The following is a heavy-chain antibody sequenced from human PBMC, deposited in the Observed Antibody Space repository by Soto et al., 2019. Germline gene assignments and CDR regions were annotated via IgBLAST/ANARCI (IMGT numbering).Heavy chain of an antibody. CDR3: ARASTTVTTLDY. V-gene: IGHV4-30-2*01. CDR1: GGSISSGGYS. CDR2: IYHSGST. Sequence: SGTLSLTCAVSGGSISSGGYSWSWIRQPPGKGLEWIGYIYHSGSTYYNPSLKSRVTISVDRSKNQFSLKLSSVTAADTAVYYCARASTTVTTLDYWGQGTLVTVSS. J-gene: IGHJ4*02. D-gene: IGHD4-17*01.